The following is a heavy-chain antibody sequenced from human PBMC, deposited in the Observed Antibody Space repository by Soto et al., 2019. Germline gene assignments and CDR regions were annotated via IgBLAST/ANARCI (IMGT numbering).Heavy chain of an antibody. V-gene: IGHV4-39*01. CDR2: IYYSGST. D-gene: IGHD4-17*01. CDR3: ARCNRPRPDYGVYGPSYYFDY. J-gene: IGHJ4*02. Sequence: QLQLQESGPGLVKPSETLSLTCTVSGGSISSSSYYWGWIRQPPGKGLEWIGSIYYSGSTYYNPSLTSRVTISVYTSKNQYSRKLSSVTAADTSVYYCARCNRPRPDYGVYGPSYYFDYWGQGTLVTVSS. CDR1: GGSISSSSYY.